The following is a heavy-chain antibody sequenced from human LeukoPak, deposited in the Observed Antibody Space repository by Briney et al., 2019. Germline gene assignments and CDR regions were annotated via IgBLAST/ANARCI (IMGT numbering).Heavy chain of an antibody. CDR1: GFTFSSYE. D-gene: IGHD7-27*01. J-gene: IGHJ4*02. V-gene: IGHV3-48*03. Sequence: PGGSLRLSCAASGFTFSSYEMNWVRQAPGKGLEWVSYISSSGSTIYYADSVKGRFTISRDNAKNSLYLQMNGLRAEDTAVYYCARVLITGVDYWGQGTLVTVSS. CDR3: ARVLITGVDY. CDR2: ISSSGSTI.